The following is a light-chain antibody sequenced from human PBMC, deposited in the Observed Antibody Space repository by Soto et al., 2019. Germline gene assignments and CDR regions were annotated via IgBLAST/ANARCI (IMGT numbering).Light chain of an antibody. J-gene: IGKJ1*01. V-gene: IGKV1-5*01. CDR3: QQYITYRT. CDR2: DAS. CDR1: QSISGW. Sequence: QLTQSASTLSASVGDIVTITCRASQSISGWLAWYQQKPGKAPKLMIYDASSLESGVPSRFSGSGSGTEFTLTISSLQPDDFATYYCQQYITYRTFGQGTKVDI.